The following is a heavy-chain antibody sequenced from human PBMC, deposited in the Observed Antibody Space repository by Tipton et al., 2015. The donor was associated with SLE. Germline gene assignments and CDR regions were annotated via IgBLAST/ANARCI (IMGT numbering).Heavy chain of an antibody. V-gene: IGHV4-59*11. D-gene: IGHD2-15*01. J-gene: IGHJ4*02. CDR3: AGAWQGYCSGGTCYVLDY. CDR1: GGSLSSHY. Sequence: TLSLTCTVSGGSLSSHYWSWIRQPPGKGLEWIGYISYSETTNYNPSLQGRVTISVDTSKNQFSLKLRSVTAADTAVYYCAGAWQGYCSGGTCYVLDYWGQGTLVTVSS. CDR2: ISYSETT.